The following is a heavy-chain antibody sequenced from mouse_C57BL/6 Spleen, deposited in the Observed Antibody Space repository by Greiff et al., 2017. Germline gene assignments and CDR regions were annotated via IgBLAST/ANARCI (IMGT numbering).Heavy chain of an antibody. J-gene: IGHJ3*01. CDR1: GFTFSDYG. CDR3: ASPYGSSQSWFAY. Sequence: EVNVVESGGGLVQPGGSLKLSCAASGFTFSDYGMAWVRQAPRKGPEWVAFISNLAYSIYYADTVTGRFTISRENAKNTLYLEMSSLRSEDTAMYYCASPYGSSQSWFAYWGQGTLVTVSA. CDR2: ISNLAYSI. V-gene: IGHV5-15*01. D-gene: IGHD1-1*01.